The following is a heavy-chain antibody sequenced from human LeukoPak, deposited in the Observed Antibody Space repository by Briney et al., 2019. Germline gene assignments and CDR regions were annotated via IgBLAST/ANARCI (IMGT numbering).Heavy chain of an antibody. CDR1: GFTFSTYS. D-gene: IGHD6-6*01. CDR3: ARDSRGYSSSPGEPICDY. Sequence: PGGSLRLSCAASGFTFSTYSMNWVRQAPGKGLEWVSSISSSTSYIYYADSVKGRFAISRDNAKNSLHLQMNSLRAEDTAVYYCARDSRGYSSSPGEPICDYWGQGTLVTVSS. J-gene: IGHJ4*02. CDR2: ISSSTSYI. V-gene: IGHV3-21*01.